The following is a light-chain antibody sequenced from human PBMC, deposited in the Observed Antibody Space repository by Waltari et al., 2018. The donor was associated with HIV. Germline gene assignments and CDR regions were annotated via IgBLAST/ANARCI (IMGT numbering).Light chain of an antibody. CDR1: NIGTKN. CDR3: QVWDYNIDRWV. Sequence: SYVLTQPPSVSVAPGQTARITWGGNNIGTKNMHWYQQRPGQAPVLVVSDASDRPSDVPERFSGSNSANTATLSSSRVEAGDEADYYCQVWDYNIDRWVFGGGTKLTVL. V-gene: IGLV3-21*02. J-gene: IGLJ3*02. CDR2: DAS.